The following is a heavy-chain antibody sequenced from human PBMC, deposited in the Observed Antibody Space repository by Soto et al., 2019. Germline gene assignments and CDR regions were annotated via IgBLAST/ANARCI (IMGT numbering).Heavy chain of an antibody. CDR3: AAAAIPVGGRHPDF. CDR2: INPNNGVT. J-gene: IGHJ4*02. V-gene: IGHV1-2*02. Sequence: QVQLVQSGAEVKRPGASVKVSCKASGYMFTGFYLHWVRQAPGQGLEWMGWINPNNGVTTYAKNFQGRVTMTRDSAISTAAMGLSSLRSDDTAVYFCAAAAIPVGGRHPDFWGQGTVVTVSA. CDR1: GYMFTGFY. D-gene: IGHD6-19*01.